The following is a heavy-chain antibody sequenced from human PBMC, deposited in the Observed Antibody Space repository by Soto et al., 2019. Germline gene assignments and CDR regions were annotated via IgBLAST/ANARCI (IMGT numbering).Heavy chain of an antibody. CDR3: ANGAVAVELYYYYDMDV. D-gene: IGHD6-19*01. CDR1: GGTFSSYA. J-gene: IGHJ6*02. CDR2: IIPIFGTA. V-gene: IGHV1-69*13. Sequence: SSVKVSCKASGGTFSSYAISWVRQAPGQGLEWMGGIIPIFGTANYAQKFQGRVTITADESTSTAYMELSSLRSEDTDVYYCANGAVAVELYYYYDMDVWDQGTTVTVSS.